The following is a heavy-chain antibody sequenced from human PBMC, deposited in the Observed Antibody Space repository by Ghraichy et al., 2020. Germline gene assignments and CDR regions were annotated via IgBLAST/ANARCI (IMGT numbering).Heavy chain of an antibody. V-gene: IGHV1-2*02. D-gene: IGHD2-2*01. CDR1: GYTFTGYY. CDR2: INPNSGGT. J-gene: IGHJ5*02. CDR3: ARDRVVVPAADHNWFDP. Sequence: ASVKVSCKASGYTFTGYYMHWVRQAPGQGLEWMGWINPNSGGTNYAQKFQGRVTMTRDTSISTAYMELSRLRSDDTAVYYCARDRVVVPAADHNWFDPWGQGTLVTVSS.